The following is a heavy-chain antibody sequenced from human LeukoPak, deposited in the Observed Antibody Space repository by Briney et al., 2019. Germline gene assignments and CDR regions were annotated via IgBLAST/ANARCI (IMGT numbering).Heavy chain of an antibody. J-gene: IGHJ3*02. V-gene: IGHV3-23*01. D-gene: IGHD3-22*01. CDR1: GFRFSSYA. CDR2: ISSSGSNT. Sequence: PGGSLRLSCAASGFRFSSYAMSWVRQAPGKGLEWVSAISSSGSNTNYANSVKGRFIISRDNSKNTLYLQMNSLRAEDTALYYCAKAHSYDSSGYYYVDAFDIWGQGTMVTVSS. CDR3: AKAHSYDSSGYYYVDAFDI.